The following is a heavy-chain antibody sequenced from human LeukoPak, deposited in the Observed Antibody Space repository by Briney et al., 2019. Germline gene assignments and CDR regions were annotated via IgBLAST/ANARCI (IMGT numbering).Heavy chain of an antibody. J-gene: IGHJ4*02. Sequence: SETLSLTCAVYGGSFSGYYWSWIRQPPGKGLEWIGEINHSGSTNYNPPLKSRVTISVDTSKNQFSLKLSSVTAADTAVYYCARTVYGDYAYWGQGTLATVSS. CDR3: ARTVYGDYAY. CDR1: GGSFSGYY. CDR2: INHSGST. D-gene: IGHD4-17*01. V-gene: IGHV4-34*01.